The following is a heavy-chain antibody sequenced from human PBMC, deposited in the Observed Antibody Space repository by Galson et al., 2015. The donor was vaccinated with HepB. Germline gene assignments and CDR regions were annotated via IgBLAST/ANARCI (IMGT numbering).Heavy chain of an antibody. CDR3: AKRRGRMFQFSNHYSYYAMDV. CDR1: GITFTSYA. D-gene: IGHD3-10*02. Sequence: SLRLSCAASGITFTSYAMSWVRQAPGKGQEWVSGIIGSGGSTYYADSVEGRFTISRDNSKNTLFLQMNNVRAEDTAVYYCAKRRGRMFQFSNHYSYYAMDVWGQGTTVTVSS. V-gene: IGHV3-23*01. CDR2: IIGSGGST. J-gene: IGHJ6*02.